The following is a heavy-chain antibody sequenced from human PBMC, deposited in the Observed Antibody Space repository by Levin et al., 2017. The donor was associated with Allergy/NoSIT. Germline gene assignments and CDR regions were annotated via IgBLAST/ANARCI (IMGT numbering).Heavy chain of an antibody. Sequence: HSQTLSLTCTVSGGSFSRSSSYWGWIRQPPGKGLEWIGSIYYTGSTYYNPSLKSRVTISADTSNNQFSLKLSSVTAADTAVYYCARQGAVVSHWFDPWGQGTLVTVSS. J-gene: IGHJ5*02. CDR3: ARQGAVVSHWFDP. V-gene: IGHV4-39*01. CDR2: IYYTGST. CDR1: GGSFSRSSSY. D-gene: IGHD6-19*01.